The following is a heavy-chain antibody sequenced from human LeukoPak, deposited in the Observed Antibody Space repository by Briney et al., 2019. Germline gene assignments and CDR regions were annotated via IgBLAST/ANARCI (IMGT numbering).Heavy chain of an antibody. CDR3: ARGSYYDFWSGYYRGDYFDY. CDR1: GFTFSSYA. D-gene: IGHD3-3*01. CDR2: ISSNGGST. J-gene: IGHJ4*02. V-gene: IGHV3-64*01. Sequence: PGGTLRLSCAASGFTFSSYAMHWVRQAPGKGLEYVSAISSNGGSTYYANSVKGRFTISRDNSKNTLYLQMGSLRAEDMAVYYCARGSYYDFWSGYYRGDYFDYWGEGALVTVSS.